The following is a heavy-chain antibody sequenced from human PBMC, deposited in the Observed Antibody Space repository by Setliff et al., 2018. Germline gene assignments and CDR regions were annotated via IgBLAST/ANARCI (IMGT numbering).Heavy chain of an antibody. J-gene: IGHJ6*03. CDR3: ARGPPSYDFWSGYYVSNYYMDV. D-gene: IGHD3-3*01. Sequence: SETLSLTCTVSGGSISSGGYYWSWIRQHPGKGLEWIGYIYYSGRTYYNPSLKSRVTISVDTSKNQFSLKLSSVTAADTAVYYCARGPPSYDFWSGYYVSNYYMDVWGKGTTVTVSS. CDR1: GGSISSGGYY. CDR2: IYYSGRT. V-gene: IGHV4-31*03.